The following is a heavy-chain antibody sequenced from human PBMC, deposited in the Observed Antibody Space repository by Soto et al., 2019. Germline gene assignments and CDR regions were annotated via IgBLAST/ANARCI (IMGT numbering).Heavy chain of an antibody. Sequence: QVQLVQSGAEVKKPGSSVKVSCKASGGTFSSYAISWVRQAPGLGLEWMGGIIPIFGTANYAQKFQGRVTITADESTSTVYMELSSLRSEDTAVYYCARSRTVLLWFGVTYYYGMVVWGQGTTVTVSS. J-gene: IGHJ6*02. CDR3: ARSRTVLLWFGVTYYYGMVV. CDR2: IIPIFGTA. V-gene: IGHV1-69*12. CDR1: GGTFSSYA. D-gene: IGHD3-10*01.